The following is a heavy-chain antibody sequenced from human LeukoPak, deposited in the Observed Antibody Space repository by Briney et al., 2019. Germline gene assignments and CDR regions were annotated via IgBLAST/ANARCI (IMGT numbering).Heavy chain of an antibody. V-gene: IGHV3-15*01. D-gene: IGHD5-12*01. CDR3: TTDSGAYGYNY. CDR2: IKNKTDGGTT. CDR1: GFTLSDAW. Sequence: GGSLRLSCAASGFTLSDAWMTWVRQAPGKGLEWVAHIKNKTDGGTTDYAAPVKGRFTFSRDDSKNTLYLQMNSLKTEDTALYYCTTDSGAYGYNYWGQGTLVTVSS. J-gene: IGHJ4*02.